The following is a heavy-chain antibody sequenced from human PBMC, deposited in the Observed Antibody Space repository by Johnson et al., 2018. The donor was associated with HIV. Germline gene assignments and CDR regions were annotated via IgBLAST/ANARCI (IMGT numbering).Heavy chain of an antibody. CDR3: ARASPNYYDSSGYFPLDAFDI. D-gene: IGHD3-22*01. J-gene: IGHJ3*02. Sequence: VQLVESGGGVVQPGGSLRLSCAASGFTFSSYGMHWVRQAPGKGLEWVAFIRYDGSNKNYADSVKGRFTISRDNTKNTLSLQMNSLRAEDTAVYDCARASPNYYDSSGYFPLDAFDIWGQGTMVTVSS. CDR1: GFTFSSYG. V-gene: IGHV3-30*02. CDR2: IRYDGSNK.